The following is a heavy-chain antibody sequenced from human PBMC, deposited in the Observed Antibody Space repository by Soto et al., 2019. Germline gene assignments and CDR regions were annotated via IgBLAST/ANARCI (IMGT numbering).Heavy chain of an antibody. CDR3: AKEGGLSGSYYISSSYYFDY. V-gene: IGHV3-30*18. CDR1: GFTFSSYG. CDR2: ISYDGSNT. J-gene: IGHJ4*02. Sequence: QVQLVESGGGVVQPGRSLRLSCVASGFTFSSYGMHWVRQAPGKGLEWVAIISYDGSNTYYADSVKGRFTISRDNSKNTLYLHMNSLRAEDTSVDYCAKEGGLSGSYYISSSYYFDYWGQGTLVTVSS. D-gene: IGHD1-26*01.